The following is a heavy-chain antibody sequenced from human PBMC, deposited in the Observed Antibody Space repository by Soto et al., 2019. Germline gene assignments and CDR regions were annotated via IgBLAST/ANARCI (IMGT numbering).Heavy chain of an antibody. CDR2: IHPNSGDT. J-gene: IGHJ6*02. V-gene: IGHV1-2*04. Sequence: QVQLVQSGAEVKKPGASVKVSCKASGYTFTDYYIHWMRQAPGQGLEWMGWIHPNSGDTTYAQKFQGWITMTRDTSISTASLELSRLKSDDTAVYYWAGGNFYGSGNDYYQGMDVWGHGTTVTVSS. CDR1: GYTFTDYY. CDR3: AGGNFYGSGNDYYQGMDV. D-gene: IGHD3-10*01.